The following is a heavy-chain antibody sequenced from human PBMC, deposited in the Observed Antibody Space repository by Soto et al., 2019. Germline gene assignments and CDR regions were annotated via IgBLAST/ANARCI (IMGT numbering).Heavy chain of an antibody. Sequence: GGSLRLSCAASGFTFSSDSMNWVRQAPGKGQEWVSYISSSSSTIYYADSVKGRFTISRDNAKNSLYLQMNSLRDEDTAVYYCARGFGELFYYYYYGMDVWGQGTTVTVP. V-gene: IGHV3-48*02. D-gene: IGHD3-10*01. J-gene: IGHJ6*02. CDR1: GFTFSSDS. CDR2: ISSSSSTI. CDR3: ARGFGELFYYYYYGMDV.